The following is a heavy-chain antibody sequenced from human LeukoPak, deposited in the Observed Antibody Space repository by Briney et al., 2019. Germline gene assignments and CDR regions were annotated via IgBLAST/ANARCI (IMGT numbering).Heavy chain of an antibody. CDR3: ARGTYSYGVDY. CDR1: GYTFTNNL. J-gene: IGHJ4*02. Sequence: GASVKVSCKASGYTFTNNLVHGVRQAPGQGLEWMGIIHPSGDSPTYAQNFQGSVTVTRDTSTSTVYMALSSLRSDDTAVYYCARGTYSYGVDYWGQGTLVTVSS. CDR2: IHPSGDSP. V-gene: IGHV1-46*01. D-gene: IGHD5-18*01.